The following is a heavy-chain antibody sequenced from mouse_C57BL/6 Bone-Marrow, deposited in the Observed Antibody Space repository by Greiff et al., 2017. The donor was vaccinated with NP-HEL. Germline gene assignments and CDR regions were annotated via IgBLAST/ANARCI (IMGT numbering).Heavy chain of an antibody. CDR2: ISNGGGST. CDR1: GFTFSDYY. J-gene: IGHJ1*03. V-gene: IGHV5-12*01. Sequence: EVKLMESGGGLVQPGGSLKLSCAASGFTFSDYYMYWVRQTPEKRLEWVAYISNGGGSTYYPDTVKGRFTISRDNAKNTLYLQMSRLKSEDTAKYYCARGAGSKGYFDDWGTGTTVTVSS. D-gene: IGHD1-3*01. CDR3: ARGAGSKGYFDD.